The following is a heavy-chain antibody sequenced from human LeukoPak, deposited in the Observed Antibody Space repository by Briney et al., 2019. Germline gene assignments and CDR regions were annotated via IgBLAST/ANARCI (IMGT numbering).Heavy chain of an antibody. CDR2: ISYDGSNK. V-gene: IGHV3-30*18. CDR1: GFTFSSYG. D-gene: IGHD3-10*01. Sequence: PGGSLRLSCAASGFTFSSYGMHWVRQAPGKGLEWVAVISYDGSNKYYADSVKGRFTISRDNSKNTLYLQMNSLRAEDTAVYYCAKASLWKSRDDYYYYYMDVWGKGTTVTVSS. CDR3: AKASLWKSRDDYYYYYMDV. J-gene: IGHJ6*03.